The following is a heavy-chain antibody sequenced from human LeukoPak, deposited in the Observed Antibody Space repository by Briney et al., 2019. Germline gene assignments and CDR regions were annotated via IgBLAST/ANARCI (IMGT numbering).Heavy chain of an antibody. Sequence: SETLSLTCTVSGGSISSYYWGWIRQPPGKGLEWIGTIYYSGSTYYNPSLKSRVTISLDTSKNQFSLKLSSVTAADTAVYYCARGSIVRTTPFDYWGQGTLVTVSS. D-gene: IGHD1-26*01. V-gene: IGHV4-39*07. CDR3: ARGSIVRTTPFDY. J-gene: IGHJ4*02. CDR2: IYYSGST. CDR1: GGSISSYY.